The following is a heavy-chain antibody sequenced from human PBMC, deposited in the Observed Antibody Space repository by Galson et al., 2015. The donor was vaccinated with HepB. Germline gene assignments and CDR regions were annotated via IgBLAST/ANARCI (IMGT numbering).Heavy chain of an antibody. CDR2: VYYNENT. Sequence: ETLSPTCTVSGGPINTNFYYWGWIRQPPGKGLEWIGSVYYNENTYYNPSLKSRVAISVDTSKNQFPLKLSSVTAADTAVYFCARHIPDMVGVVAAFGWFDPWGQGTLLTVAS. CDR3: ARHIPDMVGVVAAFGWFDP. J-gene: IGHJ5*02. V-gene: IGHV4-39*01. CDR1: GGPINTNFYY. D-gene: IGHD2-15*01.